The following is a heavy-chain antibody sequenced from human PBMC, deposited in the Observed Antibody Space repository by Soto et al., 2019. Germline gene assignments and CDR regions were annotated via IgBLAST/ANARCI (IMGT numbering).Heavy chain of an antibody. D-gene: IGHD2-8*01. CDR2: IKSKTDGGTA. Sequence: EVQLVESGGGLVKPGGSLRLSCAASGFPFDNAWMSWVRQAPGKGLEWVGRIKSKTDGGTADYAAPVKGRFTISRDDSKNTLFLQMNSLKTEYTAVYYCTTDRGHMYDFDYWGQGTLVPVSS. CDR3: TTDRGHMYDFDY. CDR1: GFPFDNAW. J-gene: IGHJ4*02. V-gene: IGHV3-15*01.